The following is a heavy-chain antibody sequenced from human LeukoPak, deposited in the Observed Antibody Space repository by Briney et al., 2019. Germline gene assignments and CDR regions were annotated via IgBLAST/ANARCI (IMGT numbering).Heavy chain of an antibody. CDR2: ISASGAGT. Sequence: GSLRLSCAASGLTFSNYFTTWVRRAPGKGLEWVSTISASGAGTYYADSVKGRFTISRHNSKNTLYLQMNSLRAEDTAVYYCARVRLFGEKRVAGFDYWGQGTLVTVSS. V-gene: IGHV3-23*01. CDR3: ARVRLFGEKRVAGFDY. J-gene: IGHJ4*02. CDR1: GLTFSNYF. D-gene: IGHD3-10*02.